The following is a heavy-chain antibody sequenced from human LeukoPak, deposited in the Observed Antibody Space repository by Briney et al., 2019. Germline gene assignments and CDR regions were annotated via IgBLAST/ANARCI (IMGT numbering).Heavy chain of an antibody. CDR3: AKVQYVYYGSGSYGMDV. V-gene: IGHV3-23*01. J-gene: IGHJ6*02. CDR2: ITASGTTT. D-gene: IGHD3-10*01. CDR1: GMTFRMCA. Sequence: GGSLRLSCEGSGMTFRMCAMSWVRQAPGKGLEWVSSITASGTTTYYADSLKGRFTISRDNLKNTLYLQMSSLSVDDTAVYYCAKVQYVYYGSGSYGMDVWGQGTTVTVSS.